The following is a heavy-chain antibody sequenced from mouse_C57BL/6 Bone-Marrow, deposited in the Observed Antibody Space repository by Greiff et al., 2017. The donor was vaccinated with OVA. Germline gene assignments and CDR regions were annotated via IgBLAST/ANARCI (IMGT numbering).Heavy chain of an antibody. V-gene: IGHV1-53*01. Sequence: QVQLQQSGTELVKPGASVKLSCKASGYTFTSYWMHWVKQRPGQGLEWIGNINPSNGGTNYNEKFKSKATLTVDKSSSTAYMQLSSLTSEDSAVYYCAREEIYYGNYEDYWGQGTTLTVSS. CDR3: AREEIYYGNYEDY. J-gene: IGHJ2*01. CDR2: INPSNGGT. D-gene: IGHD2-1*01. CDR1: GYTFTSYW.